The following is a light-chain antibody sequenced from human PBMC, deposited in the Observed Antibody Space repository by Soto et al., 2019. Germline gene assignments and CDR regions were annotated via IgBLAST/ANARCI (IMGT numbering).Light chain of an antibody. V-gene: IGKV4-1*01. J-gene: IGKJ1*01. CDR1: QSVLYSSNNKNY. CDR2: WAS. CDR3: QQYYSTPRT. Sequence: DIVMTQSPDSLAVSLGERATINCKSSQSVLYSSNNKNYLAWYQQKQGQPPKLLIYWASIRESGVPDRFTGSGSETDFTLTISSLQAEDVAVYYCQQYYSTPRTFGKGTKVEIK.